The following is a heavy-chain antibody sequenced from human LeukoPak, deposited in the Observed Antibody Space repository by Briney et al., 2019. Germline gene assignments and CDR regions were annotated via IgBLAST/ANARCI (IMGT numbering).Heavy chain of an antibody. CDR2: ISSSGSTI. D-gene: IGHD3-3*01. CDR3: GRDFYDFWSGYYPYKGYHYYTDV. J-gene: IGHJ6*03. V-gene: IGHV3-11*04. Sequence: GGSLRLSCAASGFTFSDYYMSWIRQAPGKGLEWVSYISSSGSTIYYADSVKGRFTISRDNAKNSLYLQMNSLRAEDTAAYYCGRDFYDFWSGYYPYKGYHYYTDVWGKGTTVTVSS. CDR1: GFTFSDYY.